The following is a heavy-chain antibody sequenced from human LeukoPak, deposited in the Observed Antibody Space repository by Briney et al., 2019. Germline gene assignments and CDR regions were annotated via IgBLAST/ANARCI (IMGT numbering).Heavy chain of an antibody. D-gene: IGHD3-22*01. V-gene: IGHV4-4*09. CDR1: GDSVSGYY. Sequence: PSETLSLTCTVSGDSVSGYYGSWIRQPPGKELKWIGSFYTRANTNYNPSLKGRVTMSVDTSKNQFSLKLSSVTAADTAVYYCARGLRDEERHYGYYYMDVWGKGTTVTVSS. CDR2: FYTRANT. CDR3: ARGLRDEERHYGYYYMDV. J-gene: IGHJ6*03.